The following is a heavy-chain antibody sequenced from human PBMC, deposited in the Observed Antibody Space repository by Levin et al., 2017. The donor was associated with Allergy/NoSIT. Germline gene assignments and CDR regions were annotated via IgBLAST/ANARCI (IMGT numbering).Heavy chain of an antibody. CDR2: LSDSGDET. D-gene: IGHD3-16*02. V-gene: IGHV3-23*01. CDR1: GFTFRKYA. Sequence: GGSLRLSFAASGFTFRKYAMTWVRQAPGKGLEWVSSLSDSGDETYHADSVKGRFTISRDNSKNTLYLQMSSLTAEDTAVYYCVKGWSYPDYWGQGTLVTVSS. CDR3: VKGWSYPDY. J-gene: IGHJ4*02.